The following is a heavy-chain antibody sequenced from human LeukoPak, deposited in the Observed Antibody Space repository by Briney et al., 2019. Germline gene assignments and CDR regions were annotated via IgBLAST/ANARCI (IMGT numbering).Heavy chain of an antibody. V-gene: IGHV3-48*04. CDR3: AGSYYDTNGYYF. CDR1: GFTFSSSA. Sequence: GGSLRLSCAASGFTFSSSAMHWVRQAPGKGLEWVSYISSSSSTIYYADSVKGRFTISRDNAKSSLYLQMSSLRAEDTAVYYCAGSYYDTNGYYFWGQGTLVSVSS. J-gene: IGHJ4*02. D-gene: IGHD3-22*01. CDR2: ISSSSSTI.